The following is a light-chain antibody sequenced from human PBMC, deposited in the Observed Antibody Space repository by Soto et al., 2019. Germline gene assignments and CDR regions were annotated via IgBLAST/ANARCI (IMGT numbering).Light chain of an antibody. Sequence: SYELTQPPSVSVSPGQTARITCSGDALAKQYAYWYQQKPGQAPVMLIYKDSERPSGIPERFSGSSSGTTVTLTISGVQAEDEADYYCQSAASSVIFGGGTKVTVL. CDR1: ALAKQY. J-gene: IGLJ2*01. CDR2: KDS. CDR3: QSAASSVI. V-gene: IGLV3-25*03.